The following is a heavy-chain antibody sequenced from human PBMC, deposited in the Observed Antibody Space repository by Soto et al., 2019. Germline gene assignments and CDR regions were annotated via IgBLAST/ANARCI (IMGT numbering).Heavy chain of an antibody. CDR1: GFSFSSYY. J-gene: IGHJ6*02. CDR2: IYYSGST. Sequence: GSLRLSCAASGFSFSSYYWSWIRQPPGKGLEWIGYIYYSGSTNYNPSLKSRVTISVDTSKNQFSLKLSSVTAADTAVYYCATTADCSSTSCSPYYYYGMDVWGQGTTVTVSS. D-gene: IGHD2-2*01. CDR3: ATTADCSSTSCSPYYYYGMDV. V-gene: IGHV4-59*01.